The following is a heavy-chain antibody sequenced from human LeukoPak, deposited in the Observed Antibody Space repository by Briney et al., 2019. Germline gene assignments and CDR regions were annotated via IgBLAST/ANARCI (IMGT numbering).Heavy chain of an antibody. Sequence: GWSLRLSCEASGFTFSSCGMHWVRQAPGKRLEWLAVISYDGSNKYYADSVKGRFTISRDNSKNTLYLQMNSLSAEDTAVYYCATDLRYFDWLSYYYGMDVWGQGTTVTVSS. CDR2: ISYDGSNK. V-gene: IGHV3-30*03. CDR1: GFTFSSCG. D-gene: IGHD3-9*01. J-gene: IGHJ6*02. CDR3: ATDLRYFDWLSYYYGMDV.